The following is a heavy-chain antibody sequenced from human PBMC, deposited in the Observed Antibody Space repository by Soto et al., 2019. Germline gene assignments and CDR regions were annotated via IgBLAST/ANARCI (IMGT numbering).Heavy chain of an antibody. J-gene: IGHJ4*02. CDR1: GFSLTTSGVS. V-gene: IGHV2-5*02. CDR2: IRWDDDK. Sequence: QITLKESGPTLVKPTQTLTLTCTFSGFSLTTSGVSVGWIRQPPGKALEWRALIRWDDDKSYSPSLKGRLTITKDTSKNQVVLTMTNMDPVDTATYYCAHRLPHYYDSSGYIDWGQGILVTVSP. D-gene: IGHD3-22*01. CDR3: AHRLPHYYDSSGYID.